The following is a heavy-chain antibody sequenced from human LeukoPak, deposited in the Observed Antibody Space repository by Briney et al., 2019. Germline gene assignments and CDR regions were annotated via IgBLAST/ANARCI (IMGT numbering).Heavy chain of an antibody. V-gene: IGHV3-74*01. Sequence: GGSLRLSCAASGFTFSSYWMHWVRQAPGKGLVWVSRINSDGSSTSYADSVKGRFTISRDSAKKLLYLQMNSLRAEDTAVYYCARDLQCGGDCHYDALDIWGQGTLVTVSS. J-gene: IGHJ3*02. CDR1: GFTFSSYW. CDR2: INSDGSST. CDR3: ARDLQCGGDCHYDALDI. D-gene: IGHD2-21*02.